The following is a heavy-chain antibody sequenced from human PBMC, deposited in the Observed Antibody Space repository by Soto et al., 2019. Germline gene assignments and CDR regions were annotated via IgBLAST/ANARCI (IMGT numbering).Heavy chain of an antibody. Sequence: GGSLRLSCAASGFTFSSYAMSWVRQAPGKGLEWVSAISGSGGSTYYADSVKGRFTISRDNSKNTLYLQMNSLRAEDTAVYYCAKLLDFWSGYYTGIRDVWGKGTTVTVSS. D-gene: IGHD3-3*01. CDR3: AKLLDFWSGYYTGIRDV. J-gene: IGHJ6*04. CDR2: ISGSGGST. V-gene: IGHV3-23*01. CDR1: GFTFSSYA.